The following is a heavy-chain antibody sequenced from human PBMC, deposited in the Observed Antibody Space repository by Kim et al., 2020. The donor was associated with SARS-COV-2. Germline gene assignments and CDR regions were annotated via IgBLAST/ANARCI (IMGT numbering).Heavy chain of an antibody. J-gene: IGHJ5*02. CDR3: ARDSLRYYYGSGSYIP. Sequence: ASVKVSCKASGYTFTGYYMHWVRQAPGQGLEWMGWINPNSGGTNYAQKFQGRVTMTRDTSISTAYMELSRLRSDDTAVYYCARDSLRYYYGSGSYIPWGQGTLVTVSS. CDR2: INPNSGGT. D-gene: IGHD3-10*01. V-gene: IGHV1-2*02. CDR1: GYTFTGYY.